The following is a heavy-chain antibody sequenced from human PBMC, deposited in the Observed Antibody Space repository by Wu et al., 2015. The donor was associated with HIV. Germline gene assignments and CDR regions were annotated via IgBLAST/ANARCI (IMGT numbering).Heavy chain of an antibody. Sequence: QVRLVQSGAEVKKPGSSLKVSCKTSGGSLISYAMSWVRQAPGQGLEWMGWINPNSDGFNYDTKYRQKFQGRVTMTRDMSINTAYMELTGLRSDDTAVYFCARYYGNWYLDVWGRGTLITVSS. CDR1: GGSLISYA. V-gene: IGHV1-2*02. D-gene: IGHD3-3*01. CDR3: ARYYGNWYLDV. CDR2: INPNSDGFNYDT. J-gene: IGHJ2*01.